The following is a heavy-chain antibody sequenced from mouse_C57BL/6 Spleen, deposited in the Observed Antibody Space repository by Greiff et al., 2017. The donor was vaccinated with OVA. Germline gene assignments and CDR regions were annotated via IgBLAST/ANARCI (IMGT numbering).Heavy chain of an antibody. J-gene: IGHJ2*01. CDR3: ARRTGTYYCDY. Sequence: QVQLQQPGAELVKPGASVKLSCKASGYTFTSYWMQWVKQRPGQGLEWIGEIDPSDSYTNYNQKFKGKATLTVDTSSSTAYMQLSSLTSEDSAVYYCARRTGTYYCDYWGQGTTLTVSS. D-gene: IGHD4-1*01. V-gene: IGHV1-50*01. CDR2: IDPSDSYT. CDR1: GYTFTSYW.